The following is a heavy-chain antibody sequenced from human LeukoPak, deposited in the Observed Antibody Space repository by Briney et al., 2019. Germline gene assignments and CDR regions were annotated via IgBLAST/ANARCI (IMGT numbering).Heavy chain of an antibody. CDR1: GFTFDDYA. CDR2: ISWDGGST. Sequence: GGSLRLSCAASGFTFDDYAMHWVRQAPGKGLEWVSLISWDGGSTYYADSVKGRFTISRDNSKNSLYLQMNSLRAEDTALYYCAKASPGYYDVNYFDYWGQGTLSPSPQ. J-gene: IGHJ4*02. CDR3: AKASPGYYDVNYFDY. D-gene: IGHD3-22*01. V-gene: IGHV3-43D*03.